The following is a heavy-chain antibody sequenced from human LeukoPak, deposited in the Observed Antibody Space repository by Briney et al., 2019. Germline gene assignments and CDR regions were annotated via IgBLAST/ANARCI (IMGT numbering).Heavy chain of an antibody. CDR1: GGSFSDYY. CDR2: TNHSGST. D-gene: IGHD3-22*01. Sequence: KPSETLSLTCAVYGGSFSDYYWSGMRQPPGKGLEWIGETNHSGSTNYNPSLKSRVTISVDTSKNQFSLKLSSVTAADTAVYYCAYSSGYQQHWGQGTLVTVSS. V-gene: IGHV4-34*01. CDR3: AYSSGYQQH. J-gene: IGHJ1*01.